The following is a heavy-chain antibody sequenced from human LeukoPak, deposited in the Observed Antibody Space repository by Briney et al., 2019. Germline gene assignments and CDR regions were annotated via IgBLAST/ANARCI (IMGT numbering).Heavy chain of an antibody. J-gene: IGHJ5*02. Sequence: PSETLSLTCTVSGGSISSSSYYWGWIRQPPGKGLEWIGRIYCSGSTYYNPSLKSRVTISVDTSKNQFSLKLSSVTAADTAVYYCARLVAVAGRGNWFDPWGQGTLVTVSS. CDR2: IYCSGST. CDR1: GGSISSSSYY. CDR3: ARLVAVAGRGNWFDP. V-gene: IGHV4-39*01. D-gene: IGHD6-19*01.